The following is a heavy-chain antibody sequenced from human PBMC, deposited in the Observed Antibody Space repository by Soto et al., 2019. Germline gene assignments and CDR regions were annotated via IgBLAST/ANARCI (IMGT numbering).Heavy chain of an antibody. V-gene: IGHV1-2*04. J-gene: IGHJ3*02. CDR2: INPNSGGT. Sequence: ASVKVSCKASGYTFTGYYMHWVRQAPGQGLEWMGWINPNSGGTNYAQKFQGWVTMTRDTPISTAYMELSRLRSDDTAVYYCARGSNIVATITRDDAFDIWGQGTMVTVSS. CDR1: GYTFTGYY. CDR3: ARGSNIVATITRDDAFDI. D-gene: IGHD5-12*01.